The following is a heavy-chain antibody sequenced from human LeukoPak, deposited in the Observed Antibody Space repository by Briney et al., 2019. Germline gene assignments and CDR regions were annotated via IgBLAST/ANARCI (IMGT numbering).Heavy chain of an antibody. J-gene: IGHJ4*02. CDR3: ARDQGTTVTTEALGY. CDR2: IYSGGST. Sequence: GGSLRLSCGASGFTVSSNYMSWVRQAPGKGLEWVSLIYSGGSTYYADSVKGRFTISRDNSKNTLYLQMNSLRAEDTAVYYCARDQGTTVTTEALGYRGQGTLVTVSS. V-gene: IGHV3-53*01. CDR1: GFTVSSNY. D-gene: IGHD4-17*01.